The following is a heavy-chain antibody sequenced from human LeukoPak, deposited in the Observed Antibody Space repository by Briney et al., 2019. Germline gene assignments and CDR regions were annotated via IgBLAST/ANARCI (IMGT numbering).Heavy chain of an antibody. CDR2: IDPSDSYT. CDR3: ARHTSGGGSGYGDY. Sequence: GESLKIFCRGSGYRFTTYWISWVRQMPGKGLEWMGRIDPSDSYTKYSPSFQGHVTISADKSISTAYLQRSSLKASDTAMYYCARHTSGGGSGYGDYWGQGTLVTVSS. V-gene: IGHV5-10-1*01. D-gene: IGHD3-22*01. J-gene: IGHJ4*02. CDR1: GYRFTTYW.